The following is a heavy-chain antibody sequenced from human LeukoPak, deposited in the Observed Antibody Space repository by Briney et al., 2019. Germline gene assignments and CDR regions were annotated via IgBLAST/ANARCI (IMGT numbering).Heavy chain of an antibody. Sequence: LSLTCAVSGGSISSGGYSWSWIRQAPGKGLEWISYINLSGSTIYYTVSVRGRFTISRDNAKNSLYLQMNSLRVEDSALYYCARDLDWASPLDYWGQGTLVTVSS. CDR3: ARDLDWASPLDY. D-gene: IGHD3-16*01. J-gene: IGHJ4*02. CDR2: INLSGSTI. CDR1: GGSISSGGYS. V-gene: IGHV3-11*01.